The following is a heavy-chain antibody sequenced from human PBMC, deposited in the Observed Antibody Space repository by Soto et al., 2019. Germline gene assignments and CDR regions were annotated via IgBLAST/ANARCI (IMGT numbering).Heavy chain of an antibody. D-gene: IGHD6-6*01. CDR3: XXXXXXXXRVVTLNYYYYMDV. CDR2: INPGNGNT. J-gene: IGHJ6*03. V-gene: IGHV1-3*01. CDR1: EYTFTSYA. Sequence: QVQLLQSGAEVKKPGASVKVSCKASEYTFTSYAIHWVRQAPGQRLEWMGWINPGNGNTKYSQKFQGRVTITRDTSASTXXXXXXXXXXXXXXXXXXXXXXXXXXRVVTLNYYYYMDVWGKGTTVSVSS.